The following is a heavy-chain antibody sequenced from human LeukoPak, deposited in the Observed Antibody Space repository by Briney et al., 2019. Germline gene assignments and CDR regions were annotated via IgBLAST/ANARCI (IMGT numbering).Heavy chain of an antibody. J-gene: IGHJ5*02. CDR3: ARVVAAAGNNWFDP. V-gene: IGHV4-34*01. Sequence: SETLSLTCAVYGGSFSGYYWSWIRQPPGKGLEWIGEINHSGSTNYNPSLKSRVTISVDTSKNQFSLKLNSVTAADTAVYYCARVVAAAGNNWFDPWGQGTLVTVSS. D-gene: IGHD6-13*01. CDR2: INHSGST. CDR1: GGSFSGYY.